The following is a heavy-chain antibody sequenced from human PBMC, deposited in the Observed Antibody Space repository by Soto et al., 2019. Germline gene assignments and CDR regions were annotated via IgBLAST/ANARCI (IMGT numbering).Heavy chain of an antibody. V-gene: IGHV4-39*01. CDR3: ARACFSKLDGDHRDQHSFRARRSSDL. D-gene: IGHD1-1*01. J-gene: IGHJ2*01. Sequence: PSQDRSLTCSGSAGIPSRGCNYWSWIRQPPGKGLEWIGSIYYSGSTYYNPSLKSRVTISVDTSKNQFSLKLSSVTAADTAVYYCARACFSKLDGDHRDQHSFRARRSSDL. CDR2: IYYSGST. CDR1: AGIPSRGCNY.